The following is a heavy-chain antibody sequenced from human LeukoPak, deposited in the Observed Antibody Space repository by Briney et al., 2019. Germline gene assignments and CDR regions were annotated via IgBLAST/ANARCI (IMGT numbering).Heavy chain of an antibody. CDR3: AKGFKAYYYYGMDV. CDR2: ISDSGGST. J-gene: IGHJ6*02. Sequence: PGGSLRLSCAVSGFTFSNYAMSWVRQAPGKGLEWVSVISDSGGSTYYADSVKGRFTISRDNSKNTLYLQMNSLRAEDTAVYYCAKGFKAYYYYGMDVWRQGTTVTVSS. V-gene: IGHV3-23*01. CDR1: GFTFSNYA.